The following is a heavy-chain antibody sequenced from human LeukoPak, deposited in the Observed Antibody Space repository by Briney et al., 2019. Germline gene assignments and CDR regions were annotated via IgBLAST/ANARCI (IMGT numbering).Heavy chain of an antibody. CDR2: IYYSGST. CDR1: GGSISSSSYY. CDR3: ASINPTIDYSLDY. D-gene: IGHD4-11*01. V-gene: IGHV4-39*01. Sequence: SETLSLTCTVSGGSISSSSYYWGWIRQPPGKGLEWIGSIYYSGSTYYNPSLKSPVTISVDTSKNQFSLKLSSVTAADTAVYYCASINPTIDYSLDYWGQGTLVTVSS. J-gene: IGHJ4*02.